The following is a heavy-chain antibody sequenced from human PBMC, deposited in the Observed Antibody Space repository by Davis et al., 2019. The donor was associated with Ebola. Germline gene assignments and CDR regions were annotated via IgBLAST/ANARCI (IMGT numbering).Heavy chain of an antibody. V-gene: IGHV4-4*07. CDR2: IYTSGST. D-gene: IGHD5-24*01. CDR3: ARESPREAFDY. CDR1: GGSISSYY. Sequence: PSETLSLTCTVSGGSISSYYWSWIRQPAGKGLEWIGRIYTSGSTNYNPSLKNRVTISVDTSKNQFSLKLSSVTAADTAVYYCARESPREAFDYWSQGTLVTVSS. J-gene: IGHJ4*02.